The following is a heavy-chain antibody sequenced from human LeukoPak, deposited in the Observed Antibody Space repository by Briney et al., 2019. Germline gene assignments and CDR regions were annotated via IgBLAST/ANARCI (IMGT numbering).Heavy chain of an antibody. D-gene: IGHD1-14*01. CDR2: IYYSGST. V-gene: IGHV4-59*01. CDR1: GGSISSYY. CDR3: ARAGWGGTHDY. J-gene: IGHJ4*02. Sequence: SETLSLTCTVSGGSISSYYWSWIRQPPGKGLEWIGYIYYSGSTNYNPSLKSRVTISVDTSKNQFSLKLSPVTAADTAVYYCARAGWGGTHDYWGQGTLVTVSS.